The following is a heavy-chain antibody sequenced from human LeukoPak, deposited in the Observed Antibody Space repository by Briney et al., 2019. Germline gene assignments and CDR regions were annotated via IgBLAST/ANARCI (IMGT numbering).Heavy chain of an antibody. CDR1: GGSISSSNYY. V-gene: IGHV4-39*01. CDR2: VYYSGST. D-gene: IGHD3-22*01. J-gene: IGHJ4*02. CDR3: ARHVLRYYDTSGHYF. Sequence: PSETLSLTCTVSGGSISSSNYYWGWIRQPPGKGLEWIGSVYYSGSTYYNPSLKSRVTISVDASKNQFSLKLSSVTAADTAVYFCARHVLRYYDTSGHYFWGQGTLVTVSS.